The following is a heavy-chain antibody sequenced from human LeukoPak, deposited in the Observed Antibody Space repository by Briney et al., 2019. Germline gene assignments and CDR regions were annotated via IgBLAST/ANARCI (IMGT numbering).Heavy chain of an antibody. CDR3: ARGHYDILTAYYSTDY. V-gene: IGHV3-21*01. Sequence: PGGSLRLSCAASGFTFSSYNMKWVRQAPGKGLQWVSSISSSSTYIYYADSVKGRFTISRDNAKNSLYLQMNSLGAEDTAVYYCARGHYDILTAYYSTDYWGQGTLVTVSS. D-gene: IGHD3-9*01. CDR1: GFTFSSYN. J-gene: IGHJ4*02. CDR2: ISSSSTYI.